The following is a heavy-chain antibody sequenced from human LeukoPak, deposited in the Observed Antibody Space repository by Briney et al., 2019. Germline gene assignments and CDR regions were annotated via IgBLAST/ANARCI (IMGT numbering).Heavy chain of an antibody. CDR1: GYTFTSYG. Sequence: ASVKVSCKASGYTFTSYGISWVRQAPGQGLEWMGWISAYNGNTNYAQKFQGRVTMTRDMYTSTVYMELSSLRSEDTAVFYCARGRLITMVRGVKTPDAFDIWGQGTMVTVSS. J-gene: IGHJ3*02. V-gene: IGHV1-18*01. CDR3: ARGRLITMVRGVKTPDAFDI. CDR2: ISAYNGNT. D-gene: IGHD3-10*01.